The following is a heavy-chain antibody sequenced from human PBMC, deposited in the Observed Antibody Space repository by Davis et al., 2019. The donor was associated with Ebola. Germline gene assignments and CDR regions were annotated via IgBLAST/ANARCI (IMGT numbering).Heavy chain of an antibody. J-gene: IGHJ3*02. CDR2: IGTRGDST. CDR1: GFTFSSYT. CDR3: VRDYLFALDI. V-gene: IGHV3-48*02. Sequence: PGGSLRLSCAASGFTFSSYTMNWVRQAPGKGLEWVSYIGTRGDSTVYADSVKGRFTVSRDDANNSLSLLMNSLRDEDTAIYYCVRDYLFALDIWGQGTMVTVSS.